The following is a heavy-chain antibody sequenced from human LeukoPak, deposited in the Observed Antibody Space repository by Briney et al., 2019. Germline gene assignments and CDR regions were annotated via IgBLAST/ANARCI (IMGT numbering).Heavy chain of an antibody. CDR1: GFTFSNYA. Sequence: PGGSLRLSCAASGFTFSNYAMGWVRQAPGKGLEWVSTIRDSGAYGFYADSVKGRFTISRDNSNNLVYLQMNNLRAEDTAEYYCAKDIAVAGTPLDAFDIWGQGTMVTVSS. V-gene: IGHV3-23*01. D-gene: IGHD6-19*01. J-gene: IGHJ3*02. CDR2: IRDSGAYG. CDR3: AKDIAVAGTPLDAFDI.